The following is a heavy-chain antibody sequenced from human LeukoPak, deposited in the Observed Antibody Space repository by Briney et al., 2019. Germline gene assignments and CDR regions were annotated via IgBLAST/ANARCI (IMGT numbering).Heavy chain of an antibody. V-gene: IGHV3-23*01. CDR2: ISGGGVTT. D-gene: IGHD3-22*01. J-gene: IGHJ4*02. CDR1: GFTSIAYA. Sequence: PGGSLRLSCVGSGFTSIAYALTWARQAPGKGLEWVSGISGGGVTTYYADSVKGRFTISRDNSKNTLYLQMNSLRAEDTAVYYCAKPPLSDYYDSSGYYYFDYWGQGTLVTVSS. CDR3: AKPPLSDYYDSSGYYYFDY.